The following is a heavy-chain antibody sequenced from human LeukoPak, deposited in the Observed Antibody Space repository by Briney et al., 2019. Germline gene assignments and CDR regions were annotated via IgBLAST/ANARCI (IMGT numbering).Heavy chain of an antibody. CDR2: IYYRGST. V-gene: IGHV4-59*08. CDR1: GGSISSYH. J-gene: IGHJ4*02. CDR3: ARLARSGHADY. Sequence: SETLSLTCTVRGGSISSYHWSWIRQPPGKGLDGIGYIYYRGSTNHKPPLHSRVTMSVDTSKNQFSLKLSSVTAADTAVYYCARLARSGHADYWGQGTLVTVSS. D-gene: IGHD2-15*01.